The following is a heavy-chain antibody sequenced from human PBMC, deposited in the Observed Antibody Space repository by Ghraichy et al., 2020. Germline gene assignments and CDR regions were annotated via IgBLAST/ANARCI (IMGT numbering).Heavy chain of an antibody. CDR2: IYYSGST. V-gene: IGHV4-61*01. Sequence: SCTVSGGSVNSGSYYWNWIRQPPGKGLEWIGYIYYSGSTNYNPSLKSRVTMSVDTSKNQFSLRLSSVTAADTAVYYCASDRYDILPGYGYFYYGMDVWGLGTTVTVSS. CDR1: GGSVNSGSYY. J-gene: IGHJ6*02. CDR3: ASDRYDILPGYGYFYYGMDV. D-gene: IGHD3-9*01.